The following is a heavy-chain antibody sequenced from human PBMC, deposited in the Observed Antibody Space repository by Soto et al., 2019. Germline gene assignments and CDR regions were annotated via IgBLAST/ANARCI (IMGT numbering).Heavy chain of an antibody. CDR1: VASLSDNY. CDR2: INHSGNT. J-gene: IGHJ5*02. V-gene: IGHV4-34*01. D-gene: IGHD2-21*01. CDR3: ARGRGEFEA. Sequence: PSETLCITCAFYVASLSDNYCNWLRQPPGKGLEWIGEINHSGNTNYNPSLRSRVTISIDTSKNQLSLNLRSVSAADTAVYYCARGRGEFEAWGKGTPVTVS.